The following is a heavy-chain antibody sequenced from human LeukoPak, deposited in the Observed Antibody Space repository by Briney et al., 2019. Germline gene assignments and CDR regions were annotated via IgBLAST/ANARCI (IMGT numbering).Heavy chain of an antibody. J-gene: IGHJ6*02. CDR1: GFTFSSYW. V-gene: IGHV3-7*01. Sequence: GGSLRLSCAASGFTFSSYWMNWARQAPGKGLEWVASINHNGNVNYYVDSVKGRFTISRDNSKNTLYLQMNSLRAEDTAVYYCARDKGYGMDVWGQGTTVTVSS. CDR3: ARDKGYGMDV. CDR2: INHNGNVN.